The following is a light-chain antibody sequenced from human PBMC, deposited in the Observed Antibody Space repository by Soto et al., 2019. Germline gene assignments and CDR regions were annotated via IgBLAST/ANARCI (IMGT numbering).Light chain of an antibody. CDR3: QQYNYLWP. V-gene: IGKV3-15*01. J-gene: IGKJ1*01. Sequence: EMVMTQSPATLSVSPGEGATLSCRASPSVSSHLAWYQQKPGQAPRLLIYDASTRATGVPGRFSGSGSGTEFTLTISSLQSEDFAVYYCQQYNYLWPFGQGTKVEIK. CDR1: PSVSSH. CDR2: DAS.